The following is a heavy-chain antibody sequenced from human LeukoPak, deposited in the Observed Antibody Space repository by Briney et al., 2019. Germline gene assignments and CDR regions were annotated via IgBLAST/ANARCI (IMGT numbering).Heavy chain of an antibody. V-gene: IGHV5-51*01. Sequence: GESLKISCKGSGYSFTSYWIGWVRQMPGKGLEWMGIIYPGDSDTRYSPSFQGQVTISADKSISTAYLQWSSLKASGTAMYYCARLVSYCSSTSCYSNWFDPWGQGTLVTVSS. J-gene: IGHJ5*02. CDR1: GYSFTSYW. CDR2: IYPGDSDT. D-gene: IGHD2-2*02. CDR3: ARLVSYCSSTSCYSNWFDP.